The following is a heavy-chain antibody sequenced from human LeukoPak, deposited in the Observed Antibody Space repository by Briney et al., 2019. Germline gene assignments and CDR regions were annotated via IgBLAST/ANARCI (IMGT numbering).Heavy chain of an antibody. CDR1: GYTFTGYY. V-gene: IGHV1-2*02. D-gene: IGHD3-10*01. J-gene: IGHJ5*02. CDR3: ARGLLLWFGELFQPHNWFDP. Sequence: ASVKVSCKASGYTFTGYYMHWVRQAPGQGLEWMGWINPNSGGTNYAQKFQGRVTMTRDTSISTAYMELSRLRSDDTAVYYCARGLLLWFGELFQPHNWFDPWGQGTLVTVSS. CDR2: INPNSGGT.